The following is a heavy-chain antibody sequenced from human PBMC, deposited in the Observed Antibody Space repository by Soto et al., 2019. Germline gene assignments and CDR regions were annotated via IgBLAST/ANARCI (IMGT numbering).Heavy chain of an antibody. V-gene: IGHV5-10-1*01. J-gene: IGHJ4*02. D-gene: IGHD5-18*01. CDR3: ARHRMDTAMALAPYYFDY. CDR1: GYSFTSYW. CDR2: IDPSDSYT. Sequence: GESLKISCKGSGYSFTSYWISWVRQMPGKGLEWMGRIDPSDSYTNYSPSFQGHVTISADKSISTAYLQWSSLKASDTAMYYCARHRMDTAMALAPYYFDYWGQGTLVTVSS.